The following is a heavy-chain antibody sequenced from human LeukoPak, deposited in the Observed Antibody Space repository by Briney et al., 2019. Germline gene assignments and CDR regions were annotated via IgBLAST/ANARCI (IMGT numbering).Heavy chain of an antibody. D-gene: IGHD2-2*01. Sequence: AGGSLRLSCAASGFSFSDYYMSWMRQAPGKGLEWVANIKQDGSEKYYVDSVKGRFTISRDNAKNSLYLQMNSLRAEDTAVYYCASGRTSHPNDAFDIWGQGTMVTVSS. V-gene: IGHV3-7*01. CDR2: IKQDGSEK. J-gene: IGHJ3*02. CDR1: GFSFSDYY. CDR3: ASGRTSHPNDAFDI.